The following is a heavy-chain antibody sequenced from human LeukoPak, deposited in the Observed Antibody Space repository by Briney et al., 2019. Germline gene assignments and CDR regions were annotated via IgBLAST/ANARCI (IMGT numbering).Heavy chain of an antibody. CDR2: INPNSGGA. D-gene: IGHD1-26*01. Sequence: ASVKVSCKASGYTFNGYYMHWVRQAPGQGLEWMGRINPNSGGANYAQKFQGRVTMTRDTSISTAYMELSRLRSDDTAVYYCARGMEPYYYMDVWGKGTTVTVSS. CDR1: GYTFNGYY. J-gene: IGHJ6*03. CDR3: ARGMEPYYYMDV. V-gene: IGHV1-2*02.